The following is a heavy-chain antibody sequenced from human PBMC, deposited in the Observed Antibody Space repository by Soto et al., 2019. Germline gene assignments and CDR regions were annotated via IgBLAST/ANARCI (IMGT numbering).Heavy chain of an antibody. V-gene: IGHV1-69*01. D-gene: IGHD6-13*01. CDR2: IIPIFGTA. CDR3: ERVVAATYYDYYGMDV. CDR1: GGTFSSYA. Sequence: QVQLVQSGAEVKKPGSSVKVSCKASGGTFSSYAISWVRQAPGQGLEWMGGIIPIFGTANYAQKFQGRVTNTADESTTRAYMELSRMSSYDTAVYCCERVVAATYYDYYGMDVWVQGTTVTVSS. J-gene: IGHJ6*02.